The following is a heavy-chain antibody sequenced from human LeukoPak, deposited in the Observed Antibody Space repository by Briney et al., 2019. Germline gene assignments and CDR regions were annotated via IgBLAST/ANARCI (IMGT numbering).Heavy chain of an antibody. V-gene: IGHV3-23*01. D-gene: IGHD4-17*01. CDR2: IDSSGSYT. CDR1: GFAFGNYA. J-gene: IGHJ4*02. CDR3: AKISTVTANFDH. Sequence: GGSLRLSCAASGFAFGNYAMGWVRQAPGKGLEWVSSIDSSGSYTPSADSVKGRFTISRDNSESTVYLQMNSLRAEDTAVYSCAKISTVTANFDHWGQGTLVTVSS.